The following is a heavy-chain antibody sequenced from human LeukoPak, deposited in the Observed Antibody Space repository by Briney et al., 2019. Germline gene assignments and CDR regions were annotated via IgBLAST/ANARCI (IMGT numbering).Heavy chain of an antibody. CDR3: ARSFTMVRRNHGMDV. CDR1: GFTFSSYD. CDR2: IGTAGDT. J-gene: IGHJ6*02. Sequence: PGGSLRLSCAASGFTFSSYDMHWVRQATGKGLEWVSAIGTAGDTYYPGSVKGRFTISRENAKNSLYLQMNSLRAGGTAVYYCARSFTMVRRNHGMDVWGQGTTVTVSS. D-gene: IGHD3-10*01. V-gene: IGHV3-13*01.